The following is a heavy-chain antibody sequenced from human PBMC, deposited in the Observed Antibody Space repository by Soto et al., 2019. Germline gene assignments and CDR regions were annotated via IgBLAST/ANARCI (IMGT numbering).Heavy chain of an antibody. Sequence: QLQLQESGPGLVKPSETLSLTCTVSGGSISSNSYYWAWIRQPPGKGLEWIGNIYYSGTTYYNPSLKSRVTISLDTSKNQFSLNLSSVTAADTAVYYCARHKGGYYSGVDVWGQGTTVTVSS. CDR2: IYYSGTT. D-gene: IGHD3-16*01. CDR3: ARHKGGYYSGVDV. J-gene: IGHJ6*02. V-gene: IGHV4-39*01. CDR1: GGSISSNSYY.